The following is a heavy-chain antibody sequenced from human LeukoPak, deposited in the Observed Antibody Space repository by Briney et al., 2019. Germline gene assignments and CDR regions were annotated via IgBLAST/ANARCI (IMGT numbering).Heavy chain of an antibody. V-gene: IGHV4-34*01. Sequence: SETLSLTCAVYGGSLSGYYWSWIRQPPGKGLEWIGEINHSGSTNYNPSLKSRVTISVDTSKNQFSLKLSSVTAADTAVYYCARALRNSTNCFDPWGQGTLVTVSS. CDR1: GGSLSGYY. J-gene: IGHJ5*02. CDR2: INHSGST. D-gene: IGHD3-16*02. CDR3: ARALRNSTNCFDP.